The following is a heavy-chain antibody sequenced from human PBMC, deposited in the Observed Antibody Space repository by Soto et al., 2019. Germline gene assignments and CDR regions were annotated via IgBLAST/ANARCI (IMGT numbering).Heavy chain of an antibody. J-gene: IGHJ6*02. Sequence: SVKVSCKASGFTFTSSAVQWVRQARGQRLEWIGWIVVGSGNTNYAQKFQERVTITRDMSTSTAYMELSSLRSEDTAVYYCAADLGLLLWFGELSGNNGMDVWGQGTRVTVSS. V-gene: IGHV1-58*01. D-gene: IGHD3-10*01. CDR3: AADLGLLLWFGELSGNNGMDV. CDR1: GFTFTSSA. CDR2: IVVGSGNT.